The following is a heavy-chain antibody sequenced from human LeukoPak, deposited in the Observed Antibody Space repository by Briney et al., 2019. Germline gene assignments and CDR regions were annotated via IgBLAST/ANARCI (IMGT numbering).Heavy chain of an antibody. V-gene: IGHV3-48*03. Sequence: GGSLRLSCAASGFTFDDYAMHWVRQAPGKGLEWVSYISSSGSTTHYADSVKGRFTFSRDNAKNSLYLQMNSLRAEDTAVYYCARDQRGSYYGFFDYWGQGTLVTVSS. CDR3: ARDQRGSYYGFFDY. CDR2: ISSSGSTT. CDR1: GFTFDDYA. D-gene: IGHD1-26*01. J-gene: IGHJ4*02.